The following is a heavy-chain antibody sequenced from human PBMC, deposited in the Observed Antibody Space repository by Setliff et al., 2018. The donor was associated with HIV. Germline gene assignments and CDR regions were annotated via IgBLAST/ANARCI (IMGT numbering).Heavy chain of an antibody. V-gene: IGHV1-2*06. D-gene: IGHD3-16*01. CDR2: INPKSGVT. CDR1: GYTFTDYY. CDR3: ARWQEAYSYYFDS. J-gene: IGHJ4*02. Sequence: ASVKVSCKASGYTFTDYYIHWVRQAPGHGLEWVGRINPKSGVTSYAQKFRGRVTLTRDTSINTAYMELSRLTSDDTAVYYCARWQEAYSYYFDSWGQGTLVTVSS.